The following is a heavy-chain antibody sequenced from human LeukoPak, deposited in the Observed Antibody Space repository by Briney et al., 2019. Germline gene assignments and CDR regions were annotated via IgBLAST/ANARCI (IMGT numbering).Heavy chain of an antibody. J-gene: IGHJ4*02. CDR1: GLTVSSNY. CDR2: IYSGGST. Sequence: PGGSLRLSCAASGLTVSSNYMSCVRQVPGKGLEWVSVIYSGGSTYYADSVKGRFTISRDNSKNTLYLQMNRLRGEDTAVYYCARVPYSSGWYFDYWGQGTLVTVSS. CDR3: ARVPYSSGWYFDY. V-gene: IGHV3-53*01. D-gene: IGHD6-19*01.